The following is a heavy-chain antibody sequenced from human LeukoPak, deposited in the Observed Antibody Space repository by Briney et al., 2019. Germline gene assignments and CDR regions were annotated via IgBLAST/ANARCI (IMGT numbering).Heavy chain of an antibody. V-gene: IGHV4-34*01. CDR3: ASIHKVRGTDNFDI. J-gene: IGHJ3*02. Sequence: SDTLSHTRSVYGGSFRDYFWSWVPQPPGKGLEGMGEINQSGSSAYNPSLTSRVTMSVDTSKNQLSLRMSSVTAAHTAVYYCASIHKVRGTDNFDIWGQGKMVTASS. D-gene: IGHD3-10*01. CDR2: INQSGSS. CDR1: GGSFRDYF.